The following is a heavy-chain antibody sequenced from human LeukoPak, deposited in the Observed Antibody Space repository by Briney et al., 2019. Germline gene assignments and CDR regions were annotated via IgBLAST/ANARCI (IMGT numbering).Heavy chain of an antibody. CDR3: ARVGRLWFGVYAFDI. CDR1: GFTFSSYA. CDR2: IKQDGSEK. Sequence: GGSLRLPCAASGFTFSSYAMSWVCQAPGKGLEWVANIKQDGSEKYYVDSVKGRFTISRDNAKNSLYLQMNSLRAEDTAVYYCARVGRLWFGVYAFDIWGQGTMVTVSS. D-gene: IGHD3-10*01. J-gene: IGHJ3*02. V-gene: IGHV3-7*01.